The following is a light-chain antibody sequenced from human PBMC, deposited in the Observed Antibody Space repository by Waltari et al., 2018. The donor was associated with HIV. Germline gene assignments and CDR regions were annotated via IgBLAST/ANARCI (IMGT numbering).Light chain of an antibody. V-gene: IGLV3-19*01. CDR1: SLRSYY. CDR2: GKN. CDR3: SSFAGSNNLGV. Sequence: SSEVTQAPAVSVALGQTVRITCQGDSLRSYYASWYQQKPGQAPVLVIYGKNNRPSGIPDRFSGSSSGNTASLTITGAQAEDEADYYCSSFAGSNNLGVFGGGTKLTVL. J-gene: IGLJ3*02.